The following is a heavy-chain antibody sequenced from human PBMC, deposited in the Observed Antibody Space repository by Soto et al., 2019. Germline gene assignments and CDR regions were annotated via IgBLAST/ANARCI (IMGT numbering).Heavy chain of an antibody. J-gene: IGHJ3*02. CDR3: ARHVIPRDVSLDAFDI. Sequence: PGESLKISCKGSGYSFTSYWISWVRQMPGKGLEWMGRIDPSDSYTNYSPSFQGHVTISADKSISTAYLQWSSLKASDTAMYYCARHVIPRDVSLDAFDIWGQGTMVTVSS. CDR2: IDPSDSYT. CDR1: GYSFTSYW. V-gene: IGHV5-10-1*01.